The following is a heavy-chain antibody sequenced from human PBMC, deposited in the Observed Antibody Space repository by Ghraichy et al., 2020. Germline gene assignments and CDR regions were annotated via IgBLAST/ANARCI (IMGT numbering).Heavy chain of an antibody. Sequence: SETLSLTCAVYGGSFSGYYLSWIRQPPGKGLEWIGEINHSGSTNYNPSLKSRVTISVDTSKNQFSLKLSSVTAADTAVYYCARGSPSLYWGQGTLVTVSS. J-gene: IGHJ4*02. V-gene: IGHV4-34*01. CDR2: INHSGST. CDR1: GGSFSGYY. CDR3: ARGSPSLY.